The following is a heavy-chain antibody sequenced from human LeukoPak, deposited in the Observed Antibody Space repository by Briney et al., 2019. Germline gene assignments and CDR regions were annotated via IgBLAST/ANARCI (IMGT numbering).Heavy chain of an antibody. J-gene: IGHJ4*02. V-gene: IGHV3-23*01. CDR3: AKDVISVAGTPRYFDY. Sequence: GGSLRLSCAASGFTFSTYALTWVRQAPGKGLEWVSTIGGSGGVTYYADSVKGRFTISRDNSKNTLYLQMNNLRDEDTAVYYCAKDVISVAGTPRYFDYWGQGTLVTVSS. CDR1: GFTFSTYA. CDR2: IGGSGGVT. D-gene: IGHD6-19*01.